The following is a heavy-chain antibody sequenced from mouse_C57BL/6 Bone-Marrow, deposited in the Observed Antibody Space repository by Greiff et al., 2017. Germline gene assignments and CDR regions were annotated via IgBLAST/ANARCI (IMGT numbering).Heavy chain of an antibody. D-gene: IGHD2-4*01. V-gene: IGHV1-53*01. CDR2: INPSNGGT. Sequence: QVQLQQPGPELVKPGASVKLSCKASGYTFTSYWMHWVKQRPGQGLDWIGKINPSNGGTNYNEKFTSKATLTVDKSSSTAYLQLSSLSSEDSAVDYCASGLGDYGLAYWGQGTLVTVSA. CDR3: ASGLGDYGLAY. J-gene: IGHJ3*01. CDR1: GYTFTSYW.